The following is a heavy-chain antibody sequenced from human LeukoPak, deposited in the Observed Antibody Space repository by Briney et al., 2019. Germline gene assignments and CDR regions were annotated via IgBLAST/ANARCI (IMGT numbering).Heavy chain of an antibody. CDR3: ARYYDFWSGYFPRYYYMDV. J-gene: IGHJ6*03. V-gene: IGHV3-11*04. CDR2: ISSSGSTI. CDR1: GFTFSDYY. Sequence: GGSLRLSCAASGFTFSDYYMSWIRQAPGKGLEWVSYISSSGSTIYYADSVKGRFTISRDNAKNSLYLQMNSLRAEDTAVYYCARYYDFWSGYFPRYYYMDVWGKGTTVTISS. D-gene: IGHD3-3*01.